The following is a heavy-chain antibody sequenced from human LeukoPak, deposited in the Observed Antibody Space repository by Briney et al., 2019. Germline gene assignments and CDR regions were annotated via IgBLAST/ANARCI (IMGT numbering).Heavy chain of an antibody. D-gene: IGHD3-9*01. V-gene: IGHV1-69*05. CDR3: ARDYDILTGYCIT. CDR1: GGTFISYA. CDR2: IIPIFGTA. Sequence: ASVKVSCKASGGTFISYAISWVRQAPGQGVEWMGRIIPIFGTASYAQKFQGRVTITTDESTSTAYVELSSLRSEDTAVYYCARDYDILTGYCITWGQGTLVTVSS. J-gene: IGHJ4*02.